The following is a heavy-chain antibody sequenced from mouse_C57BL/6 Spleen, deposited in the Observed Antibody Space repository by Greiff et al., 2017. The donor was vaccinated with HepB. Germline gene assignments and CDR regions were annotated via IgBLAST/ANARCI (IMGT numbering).Heavy chain of an antibody. Sequence: QVQLKQSGAELVKPGASVKLSCKASGYTFTSYWMQWVKQRPGQGLEWIGEIDPSDSYTNYNQKFKGKATLTVDTSSSTAYMQLSSLTSEDSAVYYCARYYGSSPLLAMDYWGQGTSVTVSS. CDR2: IDPSDSYT. J-gene: IGHJ4*01. CDR3: ARYYGSSPLLAMDY. D-gene: IGHD1-1*01. CDR1: GYTFTSYW. V-gene: IGHV1-50*01.